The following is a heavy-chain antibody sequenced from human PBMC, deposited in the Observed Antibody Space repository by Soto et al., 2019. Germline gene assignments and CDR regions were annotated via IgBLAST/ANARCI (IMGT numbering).Heavy chain of an antibody. Sequence: ASVNVSCKASGYTFTSYYMHWVRQAPGQGLEWMGIINPSGGSTSYAQKFQGRVTMTRDTSTSTVYMELSSLRSEDTAVYYCARAGGYSGYDRSRYYYGMDVWGQGTTVTVS. CDR3: ARAGGYSGYDRSRYYYGMDV. D-gene: IGHD5-12*01. CDR1: GYTFTSYY. J-gene: IGHJ6*02. CDR2: INPSGGST. V-gene: IGHV1-46*01.